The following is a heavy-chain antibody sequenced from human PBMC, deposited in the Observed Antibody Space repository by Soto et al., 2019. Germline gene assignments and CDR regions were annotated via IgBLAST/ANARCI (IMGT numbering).Heavy chain of an antibody. V-gene: IGHV4-30-2*01. Sequence: SETLSLTCAVSGGSISSGGYSWSWIRQPPGKGLEWIEYIYHSGSTYYNPSLKSRVTISVDRSKNQFSLKLSCVTAADTAVYYCARGNRGYDGAWFDPWGQGTLVTVS. D-gene: IGHD5-12*01. CDR2: IYHSGST. CDR1: GGSISSGGYS. CDR3: ARGNRGYDGAWFDP. J-gene: IGHJ5*02.